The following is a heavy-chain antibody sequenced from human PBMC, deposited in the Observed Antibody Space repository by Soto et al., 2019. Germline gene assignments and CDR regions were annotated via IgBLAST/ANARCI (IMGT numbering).Heavy chain of an antibody. Sequence: GESLKISCKGSGYSFTSYWISWVRQMPGKGLEWMGRIDPSDSYTNYSPSFQGHVTISVDKSISTAYLQWSSLKASDTAMYYCARHRGRVPAANVYYYYGMDVWGQGTTVTVSS. D-gene: IGHD2-2*01. CDR2: IDPSDSYT. CDR1: GYSFTSYW. J-gene: IGHJ6*02. V-gene: IGHV5-10-1*01. CDR3: ARHRGRVPAANVYYYYGMDV.